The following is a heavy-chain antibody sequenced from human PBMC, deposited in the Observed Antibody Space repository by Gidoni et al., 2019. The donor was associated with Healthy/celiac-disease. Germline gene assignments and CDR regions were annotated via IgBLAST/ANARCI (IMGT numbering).Heavy chain of an antibody. CDR2: MNPNSGNT. CDR1: GYTFTSYD. Sequence: QVQLVQSGAEVKKPGASVKVSCKASGYTFTSYDINWVRQATGQGLEWMGWMNPNSGNTGYAQKVQGRVTMTRNTAISTAYMELSSLRSEDTAVYYCAREGKRLTGTTFNYYGMDVWGQGTTVTVSS. J-gene: IGHJ6*02. D-gene: IGHD1-1*01. CDR3: AREGKRLTGTTFNYYGMDV. V-gene: IGHV1-8*01.